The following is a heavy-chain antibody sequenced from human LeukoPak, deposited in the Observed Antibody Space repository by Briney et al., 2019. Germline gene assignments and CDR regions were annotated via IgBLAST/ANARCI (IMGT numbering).Heavy chain of an antibody. Sequence: GASVKVSCKASGGTFSSYAISWVRQAPGQGLEWMGGIIPIFGTANYAQKFQGRVTITADESTSTAYMELSSLRSEDTAVYYCARGGGVWGATTFDYWGQGTLVTVSS. J-gene: IGHJ4*02. CDR3: ARGGGVWGATTFDY. D-gene: IGHD1-26*01. CDR1: GGTFSSYA. V-gene: IGHV1-69*13. CDR2: IIPIFGTA.